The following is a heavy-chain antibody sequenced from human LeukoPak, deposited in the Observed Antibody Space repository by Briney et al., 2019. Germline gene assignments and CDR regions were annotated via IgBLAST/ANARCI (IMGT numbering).Heavy chain of an antibody. Sequence: KPSETLSLTCTVSGGSISSYYWSWIRQPAGKGLEWIGRIYTSGSTNYNPSLKSRVTMSVDTSKNQFSLKLSSVTAADTAVYYCARDCGYSGYDNPPYYYYYYMDVWGKGTTVTVSS. CDR3: ARDCGYSGYDNPPYYYYYYMDV. J-gene: IGHJ6*03. V-gene: IGHV4-4*07. D-gene: IGHD5-12*01. CDR2: IYTSGST. CDR1: GGSISSYY.